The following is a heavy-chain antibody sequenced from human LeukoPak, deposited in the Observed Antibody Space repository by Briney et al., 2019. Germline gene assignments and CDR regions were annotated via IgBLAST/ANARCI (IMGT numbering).Heavy chain of an antibody. CDR1: GGTFSSYA. V-gene: IGHV1-69-2*01. J-gene: IGHJ3*02. CDR3: ARSYYDSSGYLDAFDI. D-gene: IGHD3-22*01. CDR2: VDPEDGET. Sequence: ASVKVSCKASGGTFSSYAISWVRQAPGQGLEWMGRVDPEDGETIYAEKFQGRVTITADTSTDTAYMELRSLRSDDTAVYYCARSYYDSSGYLDAFDIWGQGTMVTVSS.